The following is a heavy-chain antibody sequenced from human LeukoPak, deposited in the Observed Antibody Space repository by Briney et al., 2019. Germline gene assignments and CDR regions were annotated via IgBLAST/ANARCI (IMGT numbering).Heavy chain of an antibody. Sequence: GKSLTLSCAASGFTFSRYWMHWVRHAPGKGLLWVSRINSDGSSTNYADSVKGRFTISRDNAKNTLYLQMNSLRVEDTAVYYCASSSGGFNWFDPWGQGTLVTVSS. CDR2: INSDGSST. J-gene: IGHJ5*02. CDR3: ASSSGGFNWFDP. D-gene: IGHD6-19*01. CDR1: GFTFSRYW. V-gene: IGHV3-74*01.